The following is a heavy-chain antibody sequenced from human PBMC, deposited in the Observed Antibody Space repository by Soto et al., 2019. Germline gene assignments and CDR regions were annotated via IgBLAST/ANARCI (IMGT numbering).Heavy chain of an antibody. CDR3: ARDQLYYNDISGRPLNAFDV. Sequence: GSLRLSCAASGFTFRNYGMNWIRQAPGKGLEWVSYIGLGSSTKYYADSVEGRFTISRDNAKNSLYLQMNSLRAEDTAVYYCARDQLYYNDISGRPLNAFDVWGQGTMVTVSS. CDR2: IGLGSSTK. V-gene: IGHV3-48*01. CDR1: GFTFRNYG. J-gene: IGHJ3*01. D-gene: IGHD3-22*01.